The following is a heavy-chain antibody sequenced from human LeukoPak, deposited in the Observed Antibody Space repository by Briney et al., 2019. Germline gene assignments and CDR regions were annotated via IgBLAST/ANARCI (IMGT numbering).Heavy chain of an antibody. CDR1: GYTFTGYY. D-gene: IGHD3-22*01. V-gene: IGHV1-2*02. Sequence: RWASVKVSCKASGYTFTGYYMHWVRQAPGQGLEWMGWINPNSGGTNYAQKFQGRVTMTRDTSISTAYMELSRLRSDDTAVYYCARDLYYYDSSGAFDIWGQGTMVTVSS. CDR2: INPNSGGT. J-gene: IGHJ3*02. CDR3: ARDLYYYDSSGAFDI.